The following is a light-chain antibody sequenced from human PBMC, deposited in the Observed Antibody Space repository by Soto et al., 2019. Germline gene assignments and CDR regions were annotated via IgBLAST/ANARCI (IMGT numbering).Light chain of an antibody. Sequence: SYELTQPLSVSVALGQTASITCGGNNVGTKNVHWYQRKPGQAPVMVIYRDSGRPSGIPERFSGSHSGNTATLTISRVQGGDEADYYCQVWDSDTAHVLFGGGTKVTVL. J-gene: IGLJ2*01. CDR2: RDS. V-gene: IGLV3-9*01. CDR3: QVWDSDTAHVL. CDR1: NVGTKN.